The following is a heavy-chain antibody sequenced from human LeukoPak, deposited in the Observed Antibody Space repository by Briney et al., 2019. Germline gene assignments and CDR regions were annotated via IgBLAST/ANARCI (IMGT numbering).Heavy chain of an antibody. CDR3: ARDWPGYSSYGDF. J-gene: IGHJ4*02. Sequence: ASVKVSCKASGYTFTSYYMHWVRQAPGQGLEWMGWINPKRGGTNYAQKFQGRVALTTDTSITTAYMELSGLTSDDTAMYYCARDWPGYSSYGDFWGQGALVTVSS. V-gene: IGHV1-2*02. CDR1: GYTFTSYY. CDR2: INPKRGGT. D-gene: IGHD6-13*01.